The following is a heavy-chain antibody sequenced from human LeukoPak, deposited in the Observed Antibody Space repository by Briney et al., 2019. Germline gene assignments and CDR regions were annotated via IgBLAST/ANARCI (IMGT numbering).Heavy chain of an antibody. CDR2: IYYSGST. CDR1: GGSISSSSYY. CDR3: ASVGIYSPGIYYYMDV. V-gene: IGHV4-39*07. D-gene: IGHD1-26*01. Sequence: SETLSLTCTVSGGSISSSSYYWGWIRQPPGKGLEWIGTIYYSGSTYYNPSLQSRVTISVDTSKNQFSLKLSSVTAADTAVYYCASVGIYSPGIYYYMDVWGKGTTVTVSS. J-gene: IGHJ6*03.